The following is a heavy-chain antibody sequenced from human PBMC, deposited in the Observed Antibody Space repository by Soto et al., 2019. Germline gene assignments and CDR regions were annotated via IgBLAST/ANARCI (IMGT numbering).Heavy chain of an antibody. V-gene: IGHV1-69*06. CDR1: GGTFSSYA. J-gene: IGHJ6*02. CDR2: IIPIFGTA. D-gene: IGHD2-15*01. Sequence: GASVKVSCKASGGTFSSYAISWVRQAPGQGLEWMGGIIPIFGTANYAQKFQGRVTITADKSTSTAYMELSSLRSEDTAVYYCATTSEYIVVVVAATSPGYYYGMDVWGQGTTVTVSS. CDR3: ATTSEYIVVVVAATSPGYYYGMDV.